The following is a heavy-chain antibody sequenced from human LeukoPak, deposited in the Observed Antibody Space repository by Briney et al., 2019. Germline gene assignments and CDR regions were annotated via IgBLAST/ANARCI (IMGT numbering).Heavy chain of an antibody. Sequence: ASVKVSCKASGYTFTSYGISWVRQAPGQGLEWMGWISAYNGNTNYAQKLQGRVTMTTDTSTSTAYMELRSLRSDDTAVYYCARHRQQLVPGAFDIWGQGTMVTVSS. CDR1: GYTFTSYG. D-gene: IGHD6-13*01. CDR3: ARHRQQLVPGAFDI. CDR2: ISAYNGNT. V-gene: IGHV1-18*01. J-gene: IGHJ3*02.